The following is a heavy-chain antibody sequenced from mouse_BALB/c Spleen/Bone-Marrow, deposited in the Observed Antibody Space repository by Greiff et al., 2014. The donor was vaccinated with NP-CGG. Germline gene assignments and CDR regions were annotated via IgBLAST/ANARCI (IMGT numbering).Heavy chain of an antibody. J-gene: IGHJ3*01. D-gene: IGHD2-3*01. Sequence: EVQLVESGGGLVQPKGSLKLSCAASGFTFNTYAMNWVRQAPGKGLEWVARIRSKSNNYATYYADSVKDRFTISRDDSQSMLFLQMNNLKTEDTAIYYCVIYDGYYGFPYWGQGTLVTVSA. CDR1: GFTFNTYA. V-gene: IGHV10-1*02. CDR3: VIYDGYYGFPY. CDR2: IRSKSNNYAT.